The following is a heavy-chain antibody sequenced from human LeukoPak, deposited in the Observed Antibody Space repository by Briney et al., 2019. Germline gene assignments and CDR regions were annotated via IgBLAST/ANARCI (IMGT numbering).Heavy chain of an antibody. J-gene: IGHJ4*02. Sequence: HPGGSLRLSCAASGFTFSSYAMSWVRQAPGKGLEWVSAISGSGGSTYYADSVKGRFTISRDNSKNTLYLQMNSLRAEDTAVYYCAKAVAAAYQNLVDYWGQGTLVTVSS. CDR3: AKAVAAAYQNLVDY. CDR1: GFTFSSYA. V-gene: IGHV3-23*01. CDR2: ISGSGGST. D-gene: IGHD2-2*01.